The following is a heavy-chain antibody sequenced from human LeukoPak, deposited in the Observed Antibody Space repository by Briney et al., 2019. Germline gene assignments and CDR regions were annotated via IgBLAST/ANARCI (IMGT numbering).Heavy chain of an antibody. CDR2: IRYDGSNK. CDR3: AKDGWTMVRGVIYTIFDY. CDR1: GFTFSSYG. J-gene: IGHJ4*02. Sequence: TGGSLRLSRAASGFTFSSYGMHWVRQAPGKGLEWVAFIRYDGSNKYYADSVKGRFTISRDNSKNTLYLQRNSLRAEDTAVYYCAKDGWTMVRGVIYTIFDYWGQGTLVTVSS. D-gene: IGHD3-10*01. V-gene: IGHV3-30*02.